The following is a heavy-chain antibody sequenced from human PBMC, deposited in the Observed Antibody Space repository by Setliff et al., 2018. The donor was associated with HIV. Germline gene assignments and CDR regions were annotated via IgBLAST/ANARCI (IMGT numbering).Heavy chain of an antibody. CDR3: ATTKGLSSGYDY. V-gene: IGHV1-69*10. J-gene: IGHJ4*02. D-gene: IGHD3-22*01. CDR2: IIPVLAIA. Sequence: GASVKVSCKASGGTFSSYAINWVRQAPGQGLEWMGEIIPVLAIAKYAQKFQGRVTITADESTSTAYMELSSLRSEDTAVYYCATTKGLSSGYDYWGQGTLVTVSS. CDR1: GGTFSSYA.